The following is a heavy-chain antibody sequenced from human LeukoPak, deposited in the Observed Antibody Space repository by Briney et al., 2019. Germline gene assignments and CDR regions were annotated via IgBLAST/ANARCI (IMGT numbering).Heavy chain of an antibody. V-gene: IGHV4-59*12. CDR2: IYYSGST. Sequence: SETLSLTCTVSGGSISSYYWSWIRQPPGKGLEWIGYIYYSGSTNYNPSLKSRVTISVDTSKNQFSLKLSSVTAADTAVYYCARGQATVVTTSSFDYWGQGTLVTVSS. D-gene: IGHD4-23*01. CDR1: GGSISSYY. J-gene: IGHJ4*02. CDR3: ARGQATVVTTSSFDY.